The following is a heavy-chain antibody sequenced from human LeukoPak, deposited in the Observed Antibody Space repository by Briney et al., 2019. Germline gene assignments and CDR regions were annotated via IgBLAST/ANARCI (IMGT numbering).Heavy chain of an antibody. CDR3: ARAGVVITKYWFDP. D-gene: IGHD3-22*01. Sequence: SETLSLTCAVYGGSFSGYYRSWIRQPPGKGLEWIGEINHSGSTNYNPSLKSRVTISVDTSKNQFSLKLSSVTAADTAVYYCARAGVVITKYWFDPWGQGTLVTVSS. CDR1: GGSFSGYY. J-gene: IGHJ5*02. V-gene: IGHV4-34*01. CDR2: INHSGST.